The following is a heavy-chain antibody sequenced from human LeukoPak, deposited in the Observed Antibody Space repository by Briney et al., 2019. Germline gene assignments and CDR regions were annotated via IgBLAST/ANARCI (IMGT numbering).Heavy chain of an antibody. CDR1: GGSFSGYY. V-gene: IGHV4-34*01. J-gene: IGHJ6*03. CDR3: ARWSGSVTARNYFYYRGV. CDR2: INHSGST. D-gene: IGHD1-26*01. Sequence: PSETLSLTCAVYGGSFSGYYWSGIRPPPGKGLEGIGEINHSGSTNYNPSLKRRVTIPVDTPKHQFPLKLSSVTAADPGVYYCARWSGSVTARNYFYYRGVRGERTTVTVSS.